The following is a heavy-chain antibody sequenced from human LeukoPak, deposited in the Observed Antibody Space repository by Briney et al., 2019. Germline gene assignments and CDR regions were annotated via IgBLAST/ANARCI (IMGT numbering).Heavy chain of an antibody. Sequence: GGSLRLSCAASGFTFSSYWMSWVRQAPGKGLEWVANIKQDGSENYYVDSVKGRFTISRDNAKNSLYLQMNSLRAEDTAVYYCARAPGVVVVIAIPVGYYMDVWGKGTTVTVSS. CDR1: GFTFSSYW. CDR2: IKQDGSEN. V-gene: IGHV3-7*01. J-gene: IGHJ6*03. D-gene: IGHD2-21*01. CDR3: ARAPGVVVVIAIPVGYYMDV.